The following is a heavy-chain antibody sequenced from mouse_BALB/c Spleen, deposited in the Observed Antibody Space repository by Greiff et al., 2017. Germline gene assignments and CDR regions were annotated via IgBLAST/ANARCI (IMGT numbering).Heavy chain of an antibody. D-gene: IGHD2-4*01. J-gene: IGHJ4*01. Sequence: VQRVESGPGLVQPSQSLSITCTVSGFSLTSYGVHWVRQSPGKGLEWLGVIWSGGSTDYNAAFISRLSISKDNSKSQVFFKMNSLQANDTAIYYCARIGDYGGIYYAMDYWGQGTSVTVSS. CDR2: IWSGGST. CDR1: GFSLTSYG. CDR3: ARIGDYGGIYYAMDY. V-gene: IGHV2-2*02.